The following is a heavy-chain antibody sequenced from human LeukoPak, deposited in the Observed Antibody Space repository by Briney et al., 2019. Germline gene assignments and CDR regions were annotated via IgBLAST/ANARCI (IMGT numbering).Heavy chain of an antibody. CDR3: AKQGDYDFWSGYFGGYYYGMDV. J-gene: IGHJ6*02. CDR2: ISGSGGST. CDR1: GFTFSSYA. V-gene: IGHV3-23*01. D-gene: IGHD3-3*01. Sequence: GGSLRLSCAASGFTFSSYAMSWVRQAPGKGLEWVSAISGSGGSTYYADSVKGRFTISRDNSKNTLYLQMNSLRAEDTAVYYCAKQGDYDFWSGYFGGYYYGMDVWGQGTTVTVSS.